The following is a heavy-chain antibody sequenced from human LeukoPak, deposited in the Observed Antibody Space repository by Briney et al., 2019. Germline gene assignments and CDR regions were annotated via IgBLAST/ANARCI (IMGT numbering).Heavy chain of an antibody. J-gene: IGHJ5*02. D-gene: IGHD2-2*01. CDR1: GFTFSSYW. CDR3: AIPYQPGDNWFDP. V-gene: IGHV3-74*01. CDR2: INSDGSST. Sequence: PGGSLRLSCAASGFTFSSYWMHWVRQAPGKGLVWVSRINSDGSSTSYADSVKGRFTISRDNAKNTLYLQMNSLRAEDTAVYYCAIPYQPGDNWFDPWGQGTLVTVSS.